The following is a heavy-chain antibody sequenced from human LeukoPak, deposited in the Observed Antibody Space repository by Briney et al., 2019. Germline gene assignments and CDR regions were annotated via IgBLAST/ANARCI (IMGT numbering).Heavy chain of an antibody. CDR3: ARRTSSYSSSFPGNFDF. CDR1: GYSFTNYW. Sequence: HGESLKISCKGSGYSFTNYWIGWVRQMPGKGLEWMGIIYPDDSDTRYSPSFQGQVTISADKSISTAYLEWSSLKASDTAIYYCARRTSSYSSSFPGNFDFWGQGTLVTVSS. CDR2: IYPDDSDT. J-gene: IGHJ4*02. D-gene: IGHD6-6*01. V-gene: IGHV5-51*01.